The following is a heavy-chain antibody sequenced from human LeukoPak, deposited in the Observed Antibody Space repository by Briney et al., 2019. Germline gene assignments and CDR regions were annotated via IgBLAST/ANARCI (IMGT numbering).Heavy chain of an antibody. V-gene: IGHV3-74*01. CDR3: ARAPDVYTAMVFDP. Sequence: LINSDGSNTTYPDSVKPGFTISRDNPKNTLYLQMNSLRAEHTAVYYCARAPDVYTAMVFDPWGQGTLVTVSS. D-gene: IGHD5-18*01. CDR2: INSDGSNT. J-gene: IGHJ5*02.